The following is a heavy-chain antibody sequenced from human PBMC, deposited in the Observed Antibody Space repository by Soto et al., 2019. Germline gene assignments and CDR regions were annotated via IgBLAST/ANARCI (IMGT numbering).Heavy chain of an antibody. CDR2: SSGFNDDR. V-gene: IGHV1-18*04. CDR3: ARDTYSDYVFDY. CDR1: GYTFTNYG. J-gene: IGHJ4*02. D-gene: IGHD4-17*01. Sequence: QAQLVQSGAEEKKPGASVKVSCKASGYTFTNYGISWVRQAPGQGLEWMGWSSGFNDDRNYVQKCQGRITMTTDTSTGTAYMELRSLTSDDTAVYYCARDTYSDYVFDYWGQGTLVTVSS.